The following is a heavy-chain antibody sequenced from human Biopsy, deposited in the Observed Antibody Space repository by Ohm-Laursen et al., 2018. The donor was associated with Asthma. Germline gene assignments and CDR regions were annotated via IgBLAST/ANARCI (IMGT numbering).Heavy chain of an antibody. CDR1: GFTFMGYH. J-gene: IGHJ5*02. CDR3: ARGQKSPGDRWFDP. D-gene: IGHD7-27*01. V-gene: IGHV1-2*06. Sequence: EASVKVSCKASGFTFMGYHIFWMRQAPGQGLEWMGRINPNGGGTHYAQKFQGRVTLTRDTSISTAYMDLSALTSDDTAVYYCARGQKSPGDRWFDPWGQGTLVTVSS. CDR2: INPNGGGT.